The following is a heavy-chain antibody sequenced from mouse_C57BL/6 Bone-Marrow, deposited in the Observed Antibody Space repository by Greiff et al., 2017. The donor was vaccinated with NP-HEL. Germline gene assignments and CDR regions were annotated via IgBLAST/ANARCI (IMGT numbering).Heavy chain of an antibody. Sequence: VKLMESGPGLVAPSQSLSITCTVSGFSLTSYAISWVRQPPGKGLEWLGVMRTGGGTNYNSALKSRLSISKDNSKSQVFLTMNSLQTDDTARYYCARNEGLLYAVDYWGQGTSVTVSS. CDR1: GFSLTSYA. D-gene: IGHD1-1*01. CDR3: ARNEGLLYAVDY. J-gene: IGHJ4*01. V-gene: IGHV2-9-1*01. CDR2: MRTGGGT.